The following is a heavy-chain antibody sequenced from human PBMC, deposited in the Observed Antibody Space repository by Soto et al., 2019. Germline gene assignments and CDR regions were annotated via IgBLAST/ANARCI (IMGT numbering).Heavy chain of an antibody. D-gene: IGHD6-6*01. V-gene: IGHV4-39*01. CDR1: GGSISSSSYY. Sequence: SETLSLTCTVSGGSISSSSYYWGWIRQPPGKGLEWIGSIYYSGSTYYNPSLKSRVTISVDTSKNQFSLKLSSVTAADTAVYYCARHYSISQGGYYYHYYMDVWGTGTTVTLSS. CDR2: IYYSGST. J-gene: IGHJ6*03. CDR3: ARHYSISQGGYYYHYYMDV.